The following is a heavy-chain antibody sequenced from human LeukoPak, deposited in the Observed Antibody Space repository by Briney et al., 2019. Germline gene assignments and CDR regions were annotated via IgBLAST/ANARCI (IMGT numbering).Heavy chain of an antibody. Sequence: SETLSLTCTVSGGSISSYYWSWIRQPPGKGLEWIGYIYYSGSTNYNPSLKSRVTISVDTSKNQFSLKLSSVTAADTAVYYCARGRGYSCGWYSHWGQGTLVTVFS. CDR1: GGSISSYY. CDR3: ARGRGYSCGWYSH. V-gene: IGHV4-59*01. J-gene: IGHJ4*02. CDR2: IYYSGST. D-gene: IGHD6-19*01.